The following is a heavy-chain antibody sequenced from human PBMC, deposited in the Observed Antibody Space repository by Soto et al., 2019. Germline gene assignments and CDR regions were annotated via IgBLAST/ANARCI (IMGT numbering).Heavy chain of an antibody. V-gene: IGHV3-73*01. CDR2: IGSKGETYAT. CDR3: SRDDSDWFFN. CDR1: GFPLGASP. J-gene: IGHJ4*02. D-gene: IGHD3-9*01. Sequence: GGALRLSFAAPGFPLGASPLQLGRQASGKGLEWLGRIGSKGETYATAYAASVKGRFTISRDDSKNTAYLQMNSLESEDTAVYYCSRDDSDWFFNWGRGTLVTVSS.